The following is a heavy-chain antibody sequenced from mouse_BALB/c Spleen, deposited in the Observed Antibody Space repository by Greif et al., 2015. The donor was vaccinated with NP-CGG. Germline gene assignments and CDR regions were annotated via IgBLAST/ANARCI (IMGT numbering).Heavy chain of an antibody. CDR2: INPRKGRT. V-gene: IGHV1S81*02. D-gene: IGHD2-4*01. CDR3: ARFPFYYDYGFDY. CDR1: GKRGKSHG. Sequence: QVQLQQPGAELVKPGASVKLKRKASGKRGKSHGRNWVKQRPGQGPEWIGEINPRKGRTNYKEKFKSKATLTVDKSSSTAYMQLSRLTSEDSAVYYCARFPFYYDYGFDYWGPGTTLTVSS. J-gene: IGHJ2*01.